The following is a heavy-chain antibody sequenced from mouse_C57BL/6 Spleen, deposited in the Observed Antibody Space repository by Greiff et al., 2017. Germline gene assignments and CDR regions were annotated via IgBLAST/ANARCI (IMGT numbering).Heavy chain of an antibody. V-gene: IGHV1-20*01. CDR2: INPYNGDT. CDR1: GYSFTGYF. D-gene: IGHD1-1*01. J-gene: IGHJ3*01. CDR3: ARALREAWFAY. Sequence: EVQLKQSGPELVKPGDSVKISCKASGYSFTGYFMNWVMQSHGKSLEWIGRINPYNGDTFYNQKFKGKATLTVDKSSSTAHMELRSLTSEDSAVYYCARALREAWFAYWGQGTLVTVSA.